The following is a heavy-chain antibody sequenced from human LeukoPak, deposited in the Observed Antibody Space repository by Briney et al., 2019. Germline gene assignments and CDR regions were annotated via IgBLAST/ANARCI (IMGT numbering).Heavy chain of an antibody. CDR1: GFTLTSYS. D-gene: IGHD3-22*01. CDR2: ISSGTSI. Sequence: TAGSLRLSSAASGFTLTSYSMNWVRQAPGKGLEWVSYISSGTSIYYADAVKGRFTISRDNATMSLYLQMNSLRDEDTAVYYCVRDYDKTGRAFDIWGQGTMVTVSS. CDR3: VRDYDKTGRAFDI. V-gene: IGHV3-48*02. J-gene: IGHJ3*02.